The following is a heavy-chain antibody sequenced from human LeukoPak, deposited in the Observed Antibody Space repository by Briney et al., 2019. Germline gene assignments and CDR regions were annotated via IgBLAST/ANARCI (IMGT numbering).Heavy chain of an antibody. D-gene: IGHD3-3*01. J-gene: IGHJ4*02. Sequence: GGSLRLSCAASGFTFSSYAMHWVRQAPGKGLEWVAVIPYDGSNKYYADSVKGRFTISRDNSKNTLYLQMNSLRAEDTAVYYCARGYYDFWSGYRYYFDYWGQGTLVTVSS. CDR3: ARGYYDFWSGYRYYFDY. V-gene: IGHV3-30-3*01. CDR2: IPYDGSNK. CDR1: GFTFSSYA.